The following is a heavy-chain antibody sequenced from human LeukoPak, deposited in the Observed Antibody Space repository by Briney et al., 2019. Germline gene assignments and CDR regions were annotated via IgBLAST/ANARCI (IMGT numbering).Heavy chain of an antibody. CDR3: AKDAPDHYYDIAPFDY. D-gene: IGHD3-22*01. CDR1: EIPLHTFG. Sequence: GGSLRLSCAVSEIPLHTFGMSWVPQSPGKGLEWFSSISAGSDYTDYADSVKGRFTISSDNSKNTLYLQMNSLRAEATAVYYCAKDAPDHYYDIAPFDYWGQGTLVTVSS. J-gene: IGHJ4*02. CDR2: ISAGSDYT. V-gene: IGHV3-23*01.